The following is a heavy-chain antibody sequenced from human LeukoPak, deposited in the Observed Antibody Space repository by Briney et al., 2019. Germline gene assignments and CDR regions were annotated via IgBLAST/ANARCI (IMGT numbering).Heavy chain of an antibody. CDR3: AKSGVGWELGFDY. J-gene: IGHJ4*02. D-gene: IGHD1-26*01. V-gene: IGHV3-23*01. CDR2: ISGSGGST. Sequence: TGGSLRLSCAASGFTFSSYAMSWVRQAPGKGLEWVSAISGSGGSTYYADSVKGRFTISRDNSKNTLYLQMNSLRAEDTAAYYCAKSGVGWELGFDYWGQGTLVTVSS. CDR1: GFTFSSYA.